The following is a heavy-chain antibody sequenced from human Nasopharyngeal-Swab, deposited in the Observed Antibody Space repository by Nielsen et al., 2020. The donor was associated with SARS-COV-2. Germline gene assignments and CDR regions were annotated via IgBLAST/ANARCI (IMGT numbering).Heavy chain of an antibody. Sequence: LKISCAASGFTFSSYWMSWVRQAPGKGLEWVANIKQDGSEKYYVDSVKGRFTISRDNAKNSLYLQMNSLRAEDTAVYYCARDPPGYSSGWYWDYYYGMDVWGQGTTVTVSS. J-gene: IGHJ6*02. CDR3: ARDPPGYSSGWYWDYYYGMDV. CDR1: GFTFSSYW. CDR2: IKQDGSEK. V-gene: IGHV3-7*03. D-gene: IGHD6-19*01.